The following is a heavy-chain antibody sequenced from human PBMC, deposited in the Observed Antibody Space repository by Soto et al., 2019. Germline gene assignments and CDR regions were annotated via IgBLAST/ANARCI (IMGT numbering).Heavy chain of an antibody. D-gene: IGHD6-13*01. CDR3: ARDRQSTPWYAADY. CDR1: GFTFSSYS. J-gene: IGHJ4*02. CDR2: ISGSGGYI. V-gene: IGHV3-21*01. Sequence: GSLRLSCEGSGFTFSSYSMNWVRQAPGKGLEWVSSISGSGGYIYYADSVKGRFTISRDNAKNSLYLQMTSLRDEDTALYYCARDRQSTPWYAADYWGQGSLVTVSS.